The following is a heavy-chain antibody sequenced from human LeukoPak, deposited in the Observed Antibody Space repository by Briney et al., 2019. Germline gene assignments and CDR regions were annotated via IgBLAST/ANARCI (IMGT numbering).Heavy chain of an antibody. D-gene: IGHD2-2*01. CDR3: ARGGRGYCTSSSCYFDY. J-gene: IGHJ4*02. V-gene: IGHV6-1*01. Sequence: SQTLSLTCAISGDSVSSTAWNWIRQSPSRGLEWLGRTYYRSKWYNDYAVSVKSRITINPDTSKNQFSLQPNSVTPEDTAVYYCARGGRGYCTSSSCYFDYWGQGTLVTVSS. CDR1: GDSVSSTA. CDR2: TYYRSKWYN.